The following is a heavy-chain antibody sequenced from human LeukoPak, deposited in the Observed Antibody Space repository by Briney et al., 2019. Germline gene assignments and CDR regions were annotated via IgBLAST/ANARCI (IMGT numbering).Heavy chain of an antibody. D-gene: IGHD3-9*01. CDR3: ARDPILTGYNWFDP. CDR2: ISSSGSTI. J-gene: IGHJ5*02. Sequence: PGGSLRLSCAASGFTFSDYYMSWIRQAPGKGLEWVSYISSSGSTIYYADSVKGRFTISRDNAKNSLYLQMNSLRAEDTAVYYCARDPILTGYNWFDPRGQGTLVTVSS. V-gene: IGHV3-11*01. CDR1: GFTFSDYY.